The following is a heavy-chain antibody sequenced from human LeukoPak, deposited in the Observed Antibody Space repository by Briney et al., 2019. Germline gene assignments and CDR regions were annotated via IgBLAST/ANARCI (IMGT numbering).Heavy chain of an antibody. D-gene: IGHD1/OR15-1a*01. CDR2: IKGDGSGK. CDR3: TKNTHDY. CDR1: GFPFSGSW. Sequence: PGGSLRLSCAASGFPFSGSWMSWVRQAPGKGLEWVATIKGDGSGKFYVDSVKGRFAISRDDAKSSLFLQMDSLRSEDTAVYYCTKNTHDYWGQGTLVTVSS. J-gene: IGHJ4*02. V-gene: IGHV3-7*01.